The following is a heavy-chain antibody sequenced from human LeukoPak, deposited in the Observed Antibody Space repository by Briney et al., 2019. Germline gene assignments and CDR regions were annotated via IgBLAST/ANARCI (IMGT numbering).Heavy chain of an antibody. CDR3: ATDLVPHYYDSSGYDY. CDR1: GFTFSSYA. D-gene: IGHD3-22*01. J-gene: IGHJ4*02. CDR2: IKSKTDGGTT. V-gene: IGHV3-15*01. Sequence: GGSLRLSCAASGFTFSSYAVSWVRQAPGKGLEWVGRIKSKTDGGTTDYTAPVKGRFTISRDDSKNTLYLQMNSLKTEDTAVYYCATDLVPHYYDSSGYDYWGQGTLVTVSS.